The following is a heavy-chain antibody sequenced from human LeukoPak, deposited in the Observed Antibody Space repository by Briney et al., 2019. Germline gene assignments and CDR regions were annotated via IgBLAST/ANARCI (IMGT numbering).Heavy chain of an antibody. CDR2: ISSSGSTI. V-gene: IGHV3-48*03. D-gene: IGHD1-26*01. Sequence: GGTLRLSCAASGFTFSTSDMNWIRQAPGKGLEWVSHISSSGSTITYADSVKGRFTVSRVNTKNSLYLQMNSLRADDTAIYYCARTKWQLPWAWGQGTLVTVSS. J-gene: IGHJ1*01. CDR1: GFTFSTSD. CDR3: ARTKWQLPWA.